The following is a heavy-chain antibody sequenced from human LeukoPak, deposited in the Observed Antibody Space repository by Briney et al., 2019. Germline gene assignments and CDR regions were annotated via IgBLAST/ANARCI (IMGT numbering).Heavy chain of an antibody. Sequence: SVKVSCKASGGTFSSYAISWVRQAPGQGLEWMGGIIPIFGTANYAQKFQGRVTITADESTSTAYMELSSLRSEDTAVYYCARGSSDCSSTSCYALYYYYGMDVWGQGTTVTVSS. D-gene: IGHD2-2*01. J-gene: IGHJ6*02. V-gene: IGHV1-69*13. CDR3: ARGSSDCSSTSCYALYYYYGMDV. CDR2: IIPIFGTA. CDR1: GGTFSSYA.